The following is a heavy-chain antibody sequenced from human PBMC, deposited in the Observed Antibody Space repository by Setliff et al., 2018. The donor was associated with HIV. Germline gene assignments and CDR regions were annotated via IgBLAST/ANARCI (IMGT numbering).Heavy chain of an antibody. V-gene: IGHV4-59*11. CDR2: IFYTGST. D-gene: IGHD2-2*01. CDR3: VRGYCSSTTCYDDYYYMDV. J-gene: IGHJ6*03. CDR1: GGSISGHY. Sequence: SETLSLTCTVSGGSISGHYWSWIRRPPGKGLEWIAYIFYTGSTNYNPSLKSRVTISVDTSKNQFFLKLSSVTAADTAVYYCVRGYCSSTTCYDDYYYMDVWGKGSTVTVSS.